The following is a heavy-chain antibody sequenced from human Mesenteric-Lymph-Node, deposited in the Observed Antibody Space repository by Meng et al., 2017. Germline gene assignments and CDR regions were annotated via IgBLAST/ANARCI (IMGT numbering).Heavy chain of an antibody. CDR3: ARIAVAGTFDY. CDR1: GGSISSSSYF. CDR2: IYYSGST. J-gene: IGHJ4*02. V-gene: IGHV4-39*01. Sequence: QRQLQESGPGLVKPSETLSLTGTVSGGSISSSSYFWGWIRQPPGKGLEWIGSIYYSGSTYYNPSLKSRVTISVDTSKNQFSLKLSSVTAADTAVYYCARIAVAGTFDYWGQGTLVTVSS. D-gene: IGHD6-19*01.